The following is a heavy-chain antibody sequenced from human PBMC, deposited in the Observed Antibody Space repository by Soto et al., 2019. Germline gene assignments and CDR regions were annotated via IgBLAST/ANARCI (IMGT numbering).Heavy chain of an antibody. CDR3: ARHKQQLVPYYYYGMDV. J-gene: IGHJ6*02. CDR2: IKQDGSEK. Sequence: PGGSLRLSCAASGFTFSSYWMSWVRQAPGKGLEWVANIKQDGSEKYYVDSVKGRFTISRDNAKNSLYLQMNSLRAEDTAVYYCARHKQQLVPYYYYGMDVWGQGTTVTVSS. CDR1: GFTFSSYW. D-gene: IGHD6-13*01. V-gene: IGHV3-7*05.